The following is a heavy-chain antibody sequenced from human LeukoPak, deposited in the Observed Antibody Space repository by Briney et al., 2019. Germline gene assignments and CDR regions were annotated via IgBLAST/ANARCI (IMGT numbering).Heavy chain of an antibody. CDR1: GFTFSTYS. CDR3: ARGLSTCDY. D-gene: IGHD3-10*01. J-gene: IGHJ4*02. V-gene: IGHV3-21*01. Sequence: GGSLRLSCAASGFTFSTYSMTWVRQAPGKGLEWVSSSSSSGSYIYYADSMRGRFTISRDNAKNSLYLQMNSLRDDDTAVYYCARGLSTCDYWGQGTLVTVSS. CDR2: SSSSGSYI.